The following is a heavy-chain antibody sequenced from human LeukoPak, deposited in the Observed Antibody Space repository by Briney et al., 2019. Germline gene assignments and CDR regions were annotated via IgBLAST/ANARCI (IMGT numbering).Heavy chain of an antibody. CDR1: GFTFSSSS. CDR2: ISSDSSNI. V-gene: IGHV3-48*04. CDR3: AGGSSWNFDY. D-gene: IGHD3-10*01. Sequence: GGSLRLSCAASGFTFSSSSMSWVRQAPGKGLEWVSYISSDSSNIYHADSVKGRFTISRDNAKNSLYLQMNSLRPEDTAVYYCAGGSSWNFDYWGQGTLVTVSS. J-gene: IGHJ4*02.